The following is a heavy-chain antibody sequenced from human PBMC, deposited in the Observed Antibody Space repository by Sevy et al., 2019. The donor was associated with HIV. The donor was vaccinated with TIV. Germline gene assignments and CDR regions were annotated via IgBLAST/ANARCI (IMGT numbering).Heavy chain of an antibody. CDR3: ATDSVLLKGRYYDSSGYYLHY. CDR2: FDPEDGET. D-gene: IGHD3-22*01. Sequence: ASVKVSCKVSGYIFTELSMRWVRQAPGKGLEWMGGFDPEDGETIYAQKFQGRVTMTEDTSTDTAYMDLSSLRSEDTAVYYCATDSVLLKGRYYDSSGYYLHYWGQGTLVTVSS. CDR1: GYIFTELS. V-gene: IGHV1-24*01. J-gene: IGHJ4*02.